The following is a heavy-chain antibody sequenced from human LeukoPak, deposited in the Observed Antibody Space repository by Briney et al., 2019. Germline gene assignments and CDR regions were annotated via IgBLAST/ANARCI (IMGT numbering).Heavy chain of an antibody. CDR2: IYWTGST. V-gene: IGHV4-39*01. CDR1: GGSISSGSSY. Sequence: PSETLSLTCTVSGGSISSGSSYWGWVRQPPGMGLEWIGNIYWTGSTYYNPSLESRVSISVDTSKNQFSVKLSSVTAADTAVYYCARGNYDILTGYRKDSDYWGQGTLVTVSS. D-gene: IGHD3-9*01. J-gene: IGHJ4*02. CDR3: ARGNYDILTGYRKDSDY.